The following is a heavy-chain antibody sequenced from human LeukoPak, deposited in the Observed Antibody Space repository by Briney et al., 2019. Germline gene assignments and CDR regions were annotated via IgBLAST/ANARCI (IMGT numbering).Heavy chain of an antibody. V-gene: IGHV3-23*01. D-gene: IGHD3-10*01. CDR1: GFTFSSYA. Sequence: PGGSLRLSCAASGFTFSSYAMSWVRHAPGKGLEWVSAISGSGGSTYYADSVKGRFTISRDNSKNTLYLQMNSLRAEDTAVYYCAKDKSYYYDSGSYGLDYWGQGTLVTVSS. J-gene: IGHJ4*02. CDR3: AKDKSYYYDSGSYGLDY. CDR2: ISGSGGST.